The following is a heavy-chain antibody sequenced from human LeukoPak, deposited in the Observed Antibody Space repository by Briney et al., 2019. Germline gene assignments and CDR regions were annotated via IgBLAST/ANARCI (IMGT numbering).Heavy chain of an antibody. J-gene: IGHJ4*02. Sequence: SQTLSLTCAISGDSVSTNSAAWNCIRQSPSRGLEWLGRTYYRSKWYNDYAVSVKSRIAINPDTSKNQFSLQLNSATPEDTAVYYCARDKGGSGYDHLDSWGQGTLVTVSS. CDR2: TYYRSKWYN. CDR3: ARDKGGSGYDHLDS. D-gene: IGHD5-12*01. V-gene: IGHV6-1*01. CDR1: GDSVSTNSAA.